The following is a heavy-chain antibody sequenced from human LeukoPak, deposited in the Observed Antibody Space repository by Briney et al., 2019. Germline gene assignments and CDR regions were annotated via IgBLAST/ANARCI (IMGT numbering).Heavy chain of an antibody. CDR1: GGSVSSGGYY. V-gene: IGHV4-61*08. CDR2: IHDSGST. Sequence: SETLSLTCTVSGGSVSSGGYYWSWIRQPPGKGLEWIGYIHDSGSTNYSPALKSRVTISVDTSKNQFSLKLSSVTAADTAVYYCASWTWIQLYWGQGTLVTVSS. J-gene: IGHJ4*02. D-gene: IGHD5-18*01. CDR3: ASWTWIQLY.